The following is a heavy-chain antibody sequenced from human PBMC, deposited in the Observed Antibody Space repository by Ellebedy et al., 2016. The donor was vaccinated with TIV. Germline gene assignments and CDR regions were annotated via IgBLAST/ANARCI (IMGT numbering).Heavy chain of an antibody. CDR2: IKQDGSEK. V-gene: IGHV3-7*02. Sequence: GGSLRLSCAVSGFTFSSYWMSWVRQAPGKGLEWVANIKQDGSEKYYVDSVKGRFTISRDNAKNSLYLQMNSLRAEDTAVYYCARARRTDTAMVGFGYWGPGTLVTVSS. CDR3: ARARRTDTAMVGFGY. D-gene: IGHD5-18*01. J-gene: IGHJ4*02. CDR1: GFTFSSYW.